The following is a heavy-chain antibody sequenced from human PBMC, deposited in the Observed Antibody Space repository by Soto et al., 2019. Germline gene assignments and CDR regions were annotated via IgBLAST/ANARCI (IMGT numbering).Heavy chain of an antibody. CDR2: ISSYNGNT. CDR3: ARDRKHSGYCISTSCYGLLVHAYYYYGMDV. D-gene: IGHD2-2*01. V-gene: IGHV1-18*01. CDR1: GYTFITYG. Sequence: GASVKVSCKASGYTFITYGISWVRQAPGQGLEWMGWISSYNGNTNYAQKLQGRVTITADESTSTAYMELSSLRSEDTAVYYCARDRKHSGYCISTSCYGLLVHAYYYYGMDVWGQGTTVTVSS. J-gene: IGHJ6*02.